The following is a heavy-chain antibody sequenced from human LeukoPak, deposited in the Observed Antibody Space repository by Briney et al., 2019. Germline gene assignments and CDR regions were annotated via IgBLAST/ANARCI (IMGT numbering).Heavy chain of an antibody. CDR1: GFTFDDYA. CDR3: AKDTPYYSGMDV. J-gene: IGHJ6*02. Sequence: GRSLRLSCAASGFTFDDYAMHWVRQAPGKGLEWVSGISWNSGSIGYADSVKGRFTISRDNAKNSLYLQMNSLRAEDTALYYCAKDTPYYSGMDVWGQGTTVTVSS. V-gene: IGHV3-9*01. CDR2: ISWNSGSI.